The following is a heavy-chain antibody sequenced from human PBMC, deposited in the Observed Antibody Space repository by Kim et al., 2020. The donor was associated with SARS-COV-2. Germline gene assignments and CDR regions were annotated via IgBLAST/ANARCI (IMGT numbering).Heavy chain of an antibody. Sequence: SETLSLTCTVSGGSISSYYWSWIRQPPGKGLEWIGYIYYSGSTNYNPPPKSRVTIAVDTSKNQFSLKLRSVPAADPAVYYCWGAWRGGSHNSFDSWGQGTLVTVSS. V-gene: IGHV4-59*01. D-gene: IGHD1-26*01. CDR3: WGAWRGGSHNSFDS. J-gene: IGHJ4*02. CDR2: IYYSGST. CDR1: GGSISSYY.